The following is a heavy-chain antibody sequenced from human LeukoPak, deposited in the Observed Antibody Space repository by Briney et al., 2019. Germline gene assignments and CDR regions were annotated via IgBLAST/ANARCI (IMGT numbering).Heavy chain of an antibody. CDR3: ASRPLYCSSTSCSRRREGYYMDV. CDR2: IYYSGTI. Sequence: PSETLSLTCTVSGGSISSSNYYWGWIRQPPGKGLEWIGSIYYSGTIYYKPSLKSRVTISVDTSKNQFSLKLSSVTAADTAVYYCASRPLYCSSTSCSRRREGYYMDVWGKGTTVTISS. V-gene: IGHV4-39*01. D-gene: IGHD2-2*01. CDR1: GGSISSSNYY. J-gene: IGHJ6*03.